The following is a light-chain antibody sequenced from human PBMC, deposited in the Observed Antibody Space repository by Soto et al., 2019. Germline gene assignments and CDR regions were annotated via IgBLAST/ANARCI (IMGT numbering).Light chain of an antibody. CDR3: QQYGSSPPIT. V-gene: IGKV3-20*01. CDR2: DAY. CDR1: QSVGSK. J-gene: IGKJ5*01. Sequence: EIVLTPSPATLSLSPGERATLSCRASQSVGSKLAWYQQRPGQAHRLLIYDAYNRATGIPDRFSGIGSGTDFTLAIRRLEPEDLAVYYGQQYGSSPPITVGQGKRLEIK.